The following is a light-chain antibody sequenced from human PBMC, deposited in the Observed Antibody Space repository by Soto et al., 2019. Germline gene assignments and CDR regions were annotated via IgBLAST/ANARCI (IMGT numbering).Light chain of an antibody. CDR3: QQYGSSLLFT. Sequence: EIVLTQSPGTLSLSPGERATLSCRASQSVSSSYLAWYQQKPGQAPRLLIYGASGRATGIPDRFSGSGSGTDFTLTSSRLEPEDFAVYYCQQYGSSLLFTFGPGTKVDIK. CDR1: QSVSSSY. CDR2: GAS. V-gene: IGKV3-20*01. J-gene: IGKJ3*01.